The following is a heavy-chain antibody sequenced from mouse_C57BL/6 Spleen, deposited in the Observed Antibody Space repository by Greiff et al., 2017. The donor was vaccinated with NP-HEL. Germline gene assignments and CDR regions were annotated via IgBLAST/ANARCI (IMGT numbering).Heavy chain of an antibody. D-gene: IGHD2-4*01. V-gene: IGHV5-6*01. CDR3: ARHENDYDGFAY. Sequence: EVKLMESGGDLVKPGGSLKLSCAASGFTFSSYGMSWVRQTPDKRLEWVATISSGGSYTYYPDSVKGRFTISRDNAKNTLYLQMSSLKSEDTAMYYCARHENDYDGFAYWGQGTLVTVSA. CDR1: GFTFSSYG. CDR2: ISSGGSYT. J-gene: IGHJ3*01.